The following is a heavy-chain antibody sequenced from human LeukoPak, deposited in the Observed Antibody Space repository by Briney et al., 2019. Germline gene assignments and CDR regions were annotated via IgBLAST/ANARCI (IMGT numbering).Heavy chain of an antibody. J-gene: IGHJ4*02. CDR3: ARPLRGYSYGYGY. CDR2: INPSGGST. V-gene: IGHV1-46*01. D-gene: IGHD5-18*01. Sequence: ASVKVSCKASGYTFTSYGISWVRQAPGQGLEWMGIINPSGGSTSYAQKFQGRVTMTRDMSTSTVYMELSSLRSEDTAVYYCARPLRGYSYGYGYWGQGTLVTVSS. CDR1: GYTFTSYG.